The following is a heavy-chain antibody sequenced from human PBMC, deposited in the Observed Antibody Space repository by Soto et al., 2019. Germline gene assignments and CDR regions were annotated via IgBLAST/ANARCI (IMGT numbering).Heavy chain of an antibody. D-gene: IGHD3-22*01. J-gene: IGHJ4*02. CDR2: IRSKANSYAT. CDR1: GFTFSGSA. V-gene: IGHV3-73*01. Sequence: PGGSLRLSCAASGFTFSGSAMHWVRQASGKGLEWVGRIRSKANSYATAYAASVKGRFTISRDDSKNTLFLQMDSLRAEDTAVYYCANSFLDSSGYQLYFFDSWGLGTLVTVSS. CDR3: ANSFLDSSGYQLYFFDS.